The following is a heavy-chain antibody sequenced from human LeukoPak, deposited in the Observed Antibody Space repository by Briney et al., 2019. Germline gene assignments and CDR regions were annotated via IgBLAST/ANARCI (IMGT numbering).Heavy chain of an antibody. J-gene: IGHJ4*02. CDR3: ARLSNECSFPDS. D-gene: IGHD1-1*01. V-gene: IGHV5-10-1*01. CDR1: GYSLTTHW. CDR2: IDPSDSYS. Sequence: GASLKIYCKVSGYSLTTHWISWVRQMPGKGLEWMGRIDPSDSYSGYSPSFQGHVSISVDKSINTAYLQWSSLKASDTALYFCARLSNECSFPDSWGQGTLVTVSS.